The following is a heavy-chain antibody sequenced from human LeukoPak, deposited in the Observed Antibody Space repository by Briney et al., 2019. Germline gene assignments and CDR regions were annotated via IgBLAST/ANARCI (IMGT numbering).Heavy chain of an antibody. CDR3: ARDGADVYGRAFDY. CDR2: IHASGTT. Sequence: SETLSLTCNVSGGSISSYFWTWIRQPAGKGLEWIGRIHASGTTNYNSSLKSRVSMSVDTSKNQLSLKLTSVTAADTAVYFCARDGADVYGRAFDYWGQGTLVSVSS. J-gene: IGHJ4*02. V-gene: IGHV4-4*07. D-gene: IGHD3-10*01. CDR1: GGSISSYF.